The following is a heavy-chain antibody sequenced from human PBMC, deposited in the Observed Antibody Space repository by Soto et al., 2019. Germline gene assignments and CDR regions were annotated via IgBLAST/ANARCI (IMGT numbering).Heavy chain of an antibody. CDR2: IYYTGSA. J-gene: IGHJ5*02. Sequence: PSETLSLTCTVSGGSISSADCYWSWIRQPPGKGLEWIGYIYYTGSAYYNPSLKIRVTMSVDTSKNQFSLKVTSVTAADTAVYYCASGGSSNWFDPWGQGTLVTVPQ. V-gene: IGHV4-30-4*01. CDR3: ASGGSSNWFDP. D-gene: IGHD1-26*01. CDR1: GGSISSADCY.